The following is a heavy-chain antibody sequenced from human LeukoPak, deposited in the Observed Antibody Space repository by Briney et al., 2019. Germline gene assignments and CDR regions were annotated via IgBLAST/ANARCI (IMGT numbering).Heavy chain of an antibody. V-gene: IGHV4-31*03. CDR3: ARFSGDYNWFDP. D-gene: IGHD4-17*01. J-gene: IGHJ5*02. Sequence: PQTLSLTCTVSGGSISSGGYYWSWIRQHPGKGLEWIGYIYYSGSTYYNPSLKSRVTISVDTSKNQFSLKLSSVTAADTAVYYCARFSGDYNWFDPWGQGTLVTVSS. CDR2: IYYSGST. CDR1: GGSISSGGYY.